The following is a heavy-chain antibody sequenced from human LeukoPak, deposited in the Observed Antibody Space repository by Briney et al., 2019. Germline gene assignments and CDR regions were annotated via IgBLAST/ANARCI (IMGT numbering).Heavy chain of an antibody. CDR1: GFTFSNYY. CDR3: VRAAGVATLDY. CDR2: ISSGGDAI. J-gene: IGHJ4*02. D-gene: IGHD5-12*01. Sequence: PGGSLRLSCAASGFTFSNYYMSWIRQAPGKGLEWVSYISSGGDAIYYADSVKGRCTISRDNAKNPLYLQMDSLRAEDTAVYYCVRAAGVATLDYWGQGTLVTVSS. V-gene: IGHV3-11*01.